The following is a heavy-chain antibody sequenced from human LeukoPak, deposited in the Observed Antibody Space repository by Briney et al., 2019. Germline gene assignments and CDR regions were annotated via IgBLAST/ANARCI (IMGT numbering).Heavy chain of an antibody. CDR2: IRYDGSNK. V-gene: IGHV3-30*02. J-gene: IGHJ4*02. CDR1: GFTLSSYG. D-gene: IGHD5-24*01. Sequence: GGSLRLFFAASGFTLSSYGMHWVRQAPGKGLEWVAFIRYDGSNKYYADSVKGRFTISRDNSKNTLYLQMNSLRAEDTAVYYCAKDPPMATAHWGQGTLVTVSS. CDR3: AKDPPMATAH.